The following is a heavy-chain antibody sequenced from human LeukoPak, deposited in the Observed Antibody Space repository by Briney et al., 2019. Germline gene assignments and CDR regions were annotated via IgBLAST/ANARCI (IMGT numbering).Heavy chain of an antibody. D-gene: IGHD2-21*01. J-gene: IGHJ6*03. CDR1: GFTFSSYA. V-gene: IGHV3-23*01. CDR3: AKGRYCGVYCYPTRLTTTSGYMDV. Sequence: PGGSLRLSCAASGFTFSSYAMSWVRQAPGKGLEWVSSISGSGGSTYYADSVKGRFTISRDNSKNTLYMQMNSLRAEDTAVYYCAKGRYCGVYCYPTRLTTTSGYMDVWGKGTTVTVSS. CDR2: ISGSGGST.